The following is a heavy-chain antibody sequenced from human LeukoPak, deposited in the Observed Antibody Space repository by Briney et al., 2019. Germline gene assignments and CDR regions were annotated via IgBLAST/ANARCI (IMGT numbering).Heavy chain of an antibody. CDR3: VRGHDSTGYFSY. CDR2: INTNTGNP. D-gene: IGHD3-22*01. CDR1: GSPFTNFT. Sequence: ASEKVSFQTSGSPFTNFTVNWVRPAPGQGLEWMGWINTNTGNPTYAQGFTGRFVFSLDTSVSTTYLQVSSLKAEDTAVYYCVRGHDSTGYFSYWGQGTLVTVSS. V-gene: IGHV7-4-1*02. J-gene: IGHJ4*02.